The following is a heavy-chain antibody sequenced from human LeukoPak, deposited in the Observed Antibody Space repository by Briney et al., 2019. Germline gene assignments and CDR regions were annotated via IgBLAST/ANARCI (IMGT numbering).Heavy chain of an antibody. CDR1: GYTFTSYA. J-gene: IGHJ6*03. CDR3: ARETEYQLLSDYYYYYMDV. Sequence: ASVKVSCKASGYTFTSYAMNWVRQAPGQGLEWMGWINTNTGNPTYAQGFTGRFVFSLDTSVSTAYLQISSLKAEDTAVYYCARETEYQLLSDYYYYYMDVWGKGTTVTVSS. CDR2: INTNTGNP. D-gene: IGHD2-2*01. V-gene: IGHV7-4-1*02.